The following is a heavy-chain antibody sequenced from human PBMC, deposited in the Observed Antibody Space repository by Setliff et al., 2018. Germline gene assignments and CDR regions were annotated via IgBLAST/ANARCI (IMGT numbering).Heavy chain of an antibody. J-gene: IGHJ3*01. CDR2: VYHRGTT. CDR3: AKDKYSFGSGIYWNSFDL. CDR1: NGSLNRNGYY. V-gene: IGHV4-39*02. D-gene: IGHD3-10*01. Sequence: SETLSLTCTVSNGSLNRNGYYWAWVRQPPGKGLEWIASVYHRGTTHYNPSLKSRVTTSVDTSKNQFSLKLISVTAADTAVYYCAKDKYSFGSGIYWNSFDLWGQGTMVTVSS.